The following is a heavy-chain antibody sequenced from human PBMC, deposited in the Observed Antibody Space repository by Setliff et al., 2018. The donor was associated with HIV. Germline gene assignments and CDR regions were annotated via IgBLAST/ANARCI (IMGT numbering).Heavy chain of an antibody. V-gene: IGHV4-34*01. J-gene: IGHJ4*03. D-gene: IGHD3-10*01. Sequence: SETLSLTCAVYGGSFSGYFWSWIRQPPGKGLEWIGEINHGGSTNYNPSLKSRLTISVDTSRRQFSLRLTSVTTADTAVYYCARGLYGSGSFFFDAWGQGAQVTVSS. CDR2: INHGGST. CDR1: GGSFSGYF. CDR3: ARGLYGSGSFFFDA.